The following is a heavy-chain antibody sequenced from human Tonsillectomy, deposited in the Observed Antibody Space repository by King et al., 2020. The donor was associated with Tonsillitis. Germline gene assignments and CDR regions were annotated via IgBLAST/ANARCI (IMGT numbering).Heavy chain of an antibody. Sequence: QLQESGPGLVKPSQTLSLTCSVSGGSFSSGNYYWSWIRQHPGKGLEWIGYIAYSGSTYYNPPLNSRVNISVDTSKNQFSLELSSVTAADTAVYYCAGLSPFVVVITNPPNHYYYMDVWGMGTTVTVSS. CDR1: GGSFSSGNYY. J-gene: IGHJ6*03. CDR3: AGLSPFVVVITNPPNHYYYMDV. CDR2: IAYSGST. D-gene: IGHD2-21*01. V-gene: IGHV4-31*03.